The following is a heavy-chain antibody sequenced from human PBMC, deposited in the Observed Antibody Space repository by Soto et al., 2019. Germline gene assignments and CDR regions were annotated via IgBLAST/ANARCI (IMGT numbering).Heavy chain of an antibody. CDR2: IIPIFETA. J-gene: IGHJ4*02. D-gene: IGHD6-19*01. CDR3: ATKGVSGWFFDY. V-gene: IGHV1-69*13. Sequence: GASVKVSCKASGGTFSSCAISWVRQAPGQGLEWMGGIIPIFETANYAQKFQDRVTITADESTSTVYMELSSLRSADTAVYYCATKGVSGWFFDYWGQGTVVTVSS. CDR1: GGTFSSCA.